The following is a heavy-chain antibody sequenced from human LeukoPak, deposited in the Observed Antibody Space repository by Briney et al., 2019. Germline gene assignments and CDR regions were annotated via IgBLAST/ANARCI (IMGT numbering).Heavy chain of an antibody. CDR3: AKLGYDFWSGYGTYYYYGMDV. CDR1: GFTFSSYG. J-gene: IGHJ6*02. Sequence: PGGSLRLSCAASGFTFSSYGMHWVRQAPGKGLEWVAVISYDGSNKYYADSVKGRFTISRDNSKNTLYLQMNSLRAEDTAVYYCAKLGYDFWSGYGTYYYYGMDVWGQGTTVTVSS. CDR2: ISYDGSNK. V-gene: IGHV3-30*18. D-gene: IGHD3-3*01.